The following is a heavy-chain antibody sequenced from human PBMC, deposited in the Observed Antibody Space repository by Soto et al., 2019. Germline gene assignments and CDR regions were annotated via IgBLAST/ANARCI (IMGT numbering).Heavy chain of an antibody. CDR2: IFDSGST. J-gene: IGHJ4*02. CDR3: ASSVAATPTYSN. V-gene: IGHV4-30-4*01. Sequence: PSETLSLTCTVSGGSISGGVHSWSWIRQPPGKGLEWIGHIFDSGSTYYNPSLKSRLTISVDTSKNQFSLRLSSVTAADTAVYYCASSVAATPTYSNWGQGTLVTVSS. CDR1: GGSISGGVHS. D-gene: IGHD2-15*01.